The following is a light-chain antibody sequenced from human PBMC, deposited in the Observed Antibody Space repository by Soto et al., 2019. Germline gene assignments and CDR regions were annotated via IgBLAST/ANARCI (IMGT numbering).Light chain of an antibody. Sequence: EIVLTQSPVTLSLSPGERATLSCRASQSVSRYFAWYQQKPGQAPRLLIYEASNRATGVPARFSGSGSGTDFTLTISSLEPEDFAVYYCQQRSSWPVTFGQGTKVEI. J-gene: IGKJ1*01. CDR3: QQRSSWPVT. CDR1: QSVSRY. V-gene: IGKV3-11*01. CDR2: EAS.